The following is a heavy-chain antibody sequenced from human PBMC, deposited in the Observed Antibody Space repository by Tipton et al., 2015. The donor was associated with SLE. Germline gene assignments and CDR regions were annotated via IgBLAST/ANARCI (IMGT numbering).Heavy chain of an antibody. CDR2: IYTRGST. V-gene: IGHV4-61*02. J-gene: IGHJ4*02. CDR1: GGSISSGSYY. CDR3: ARDADYSKVLDY. D-gene: IGHD4-11*01. Sequence: TLSLTCTVSGGSISSGSYYWSWIRQPAGKGLEWIGRIYTRGSTNYNPSLKSRVTISVDTSKNQFSLKLSSVTAADTAVYYCARDADYSKVLDYWGQGALVTVSS.